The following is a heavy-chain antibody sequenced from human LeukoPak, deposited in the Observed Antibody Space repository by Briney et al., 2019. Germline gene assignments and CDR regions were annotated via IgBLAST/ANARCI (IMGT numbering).Heavy chain of an antibody. CDR2: IIPILGIA. J-gene: IGHJ4*02. Sequence: GASVKVSCKPSGGTFSSYAISWVRHAPGQGLEWMGRIIPILGIANYAQKCQGRVTITADKSTSTAYMELSSLRSEDTAVYYCARVVDTAMASDYWGQGTLVTVSS. V-gene: IGHV1-69*04. CDR3: ARVVDTAMASDY. CDR1: GGTFSSYA. D-gene: IGHD5-18*01.